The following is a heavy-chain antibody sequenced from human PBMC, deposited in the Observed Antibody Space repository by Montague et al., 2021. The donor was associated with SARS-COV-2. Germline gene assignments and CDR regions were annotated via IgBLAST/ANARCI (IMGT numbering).Heavy chain of an antibody. V-gene: IGHV4-34*01. CDR2: IHHGGST. J-gene: IGHJ6*03. CDR1: GGSFSTYS. D-gene: IGHD2-15*01. Sequence: SETLSLTCAVHGGSFSTYSWNWIRQPPGKGLEWIGEIHHGGSTNYNPSLKSRVTISADTSKNQFSLKLTSVAAADTAVCYCARLGDGVVPSPRLGVGPYYSYYYMDVWGKGTTVTVSS. CDR3: ARLGDGVVPSPRLGVGPYYSYYYMDV.